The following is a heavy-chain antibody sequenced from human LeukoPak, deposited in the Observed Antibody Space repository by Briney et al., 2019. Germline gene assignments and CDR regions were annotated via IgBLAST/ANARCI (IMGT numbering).Heavy chain of an antibody. V-gene: IGHV3-23*01. CDR3: TRAAPYGTSWYGKNDY. J-gene: IGHJ4*02. CDR1: GFTLSSYP. Sequence: GGSLRLSCAASGFTLSSYPMNWVRQAPGKRLEWVSTFVRGSTYYADTVQGRFTISRDSSKNTLYLQMNSLRADDTALYFCTRAAPYGTSWYGKNDYWGQGTLVAVSS. CDR2: FVRGST. D-gene: IGHD6-13*01.